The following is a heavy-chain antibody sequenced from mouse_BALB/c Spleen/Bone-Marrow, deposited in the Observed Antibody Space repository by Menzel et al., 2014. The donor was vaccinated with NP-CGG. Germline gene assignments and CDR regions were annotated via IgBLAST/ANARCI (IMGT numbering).Heavy chain of an antibody. Sequence: VNVVDSGAELARPGASVKMSCKASGYTFTSYTMHWVKQRPGQGLEWIGYINPSSGYTNYNQKFKDKATLTADKSSSTAYMQLSSLTSEDSAVYYCARESLYGSNYYWGQGTTLTVSS. J-gene: IGHJ2*01. V-gene: IGHV1-4*01. CDR2: INPSSGYT. CDR1: GYTFTSYT. CDR3: ARESLYGSNYY. D-gene: IGHD1-1*01.